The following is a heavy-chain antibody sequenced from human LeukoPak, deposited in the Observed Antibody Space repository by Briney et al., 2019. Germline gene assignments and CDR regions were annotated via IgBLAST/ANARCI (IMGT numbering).Heavy chain of an antibody. CDR1: GFTFSSYA. Sequence: PGGSLRLSCAASGFTFSSYAMHWVRQAPGKGLEWVAVISYDGSNKYYADSVKGRFTISRDNSKNTLYLQMNSLRAEDTAVYYCAREGEDYYDSSGYSRPFDYWGQGTLVTVSS. D-gene: IGHD3-22*01. V-gene: IGHV3-30*04. J-gene: IGHJ4*02. CDR3: AREGEDYYDSSGYSRPFDY. CDR2: ISYDGSNK.